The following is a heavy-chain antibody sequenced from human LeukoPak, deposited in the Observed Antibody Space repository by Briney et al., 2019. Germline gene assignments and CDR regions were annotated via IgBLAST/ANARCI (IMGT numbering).Heavy chain of an antibody. D-gene: IGHD5-24*01. J-gene: IGHJ4*02. CDR2: IYYSGST. Sequence: SETLSITCTVSGGSISSYYWSWIRQPPGKGLEWIGYIYYSGSTNYNPSLKSRVTISVDTSKNQFSLKLSSVTAADTAVYYCASRRDGYNWSFDYWGQGTLVTVSS. CDR1: GGSISSYY. V-gene: IGHV4-59*01. CDR3: ASRRDGYNWSFDY.